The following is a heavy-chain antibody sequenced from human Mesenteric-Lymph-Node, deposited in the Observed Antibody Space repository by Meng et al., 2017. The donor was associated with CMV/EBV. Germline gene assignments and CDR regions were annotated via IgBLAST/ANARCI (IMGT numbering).Heavy chain of an antibody. CDR3: ARDSYSNYVGNDF. J-gene: IGHJ4*02. CDR2: ISSSSSYI. D-gene: IGHD4-11*01. Sequence: GESLKISCAASGFTFSSYSMNWVRQAPGKGLEWVSSISSSSSYIYYADSVKGRFTISRDNAKNSLYLQMNSLRAEDTAVYYCARDSYSNYVGNDFWGQGTLVTVSS. CDR1: GFTFSSYS. V-gene: IGHV3-21*01.